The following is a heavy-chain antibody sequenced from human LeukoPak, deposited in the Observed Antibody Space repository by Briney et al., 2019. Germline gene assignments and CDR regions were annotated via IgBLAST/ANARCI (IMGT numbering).Heavy chain of an antibody. Sequence: PGGSLRLSCAASGFTFTSYSMNWVRQAPGKGLEWVSSISSSTSYIYYADSLKGRFTISRDNAKNSLYLQMSSLRAEDTAVYYCARDSKGYCSSTTCPDAFDIWGQGTMVTVSS. D-gene: IGHD2-2*01. CDR1: GFTFTSYS. V-gene: IGHV3-21*01. CDR3: ARDSKGYCSSTTCPDAFDI. J-gene: IGHJ3*02. CDR2: ISSSTSYI.